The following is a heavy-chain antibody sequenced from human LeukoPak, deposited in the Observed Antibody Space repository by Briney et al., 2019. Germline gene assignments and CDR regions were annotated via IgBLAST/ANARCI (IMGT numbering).Heavy chain of an antibody. J-gene: IGHJ4*02. Sequence: GGSLRLPCAASGFTFSSYSMNWVRQAPGKGLEWVSSISSSSSYIYYADSVKGRFTISRDNAKNSLYLQMNSLRAEDTAVYYCARDPYDFWSGYYFDYWGQGTLVTVSS. CDR3: ARDPYDFWSGYYFDY. V-gene: IGHV3-21*01. CDR1: GFTFSSYS. D-gene: IGHD3-3*01. CDR2: ISSSSSYI.